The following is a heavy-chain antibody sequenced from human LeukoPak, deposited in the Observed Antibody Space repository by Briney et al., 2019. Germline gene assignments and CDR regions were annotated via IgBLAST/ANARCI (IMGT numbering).Heavy chain of an antibody. CDR3: ARWASISREPGGFFDH. J-gene: IGHJ4*02. D-gene: IGHD1-14*01. Sequence: SETLSLTCTVSGDSVTNDFFWGWVRQPPGKELEWIGSFCLGRDTYYRPSLKSQVTILVDTSKNQFSLNLNSVTAADTAVYYCARWASISREPGGFFDHWGQGTLVTVSS. CDR1: GDSVTNDFF. CDR2: FCLGRDT. V-gene: IGHV4-38-2*02.